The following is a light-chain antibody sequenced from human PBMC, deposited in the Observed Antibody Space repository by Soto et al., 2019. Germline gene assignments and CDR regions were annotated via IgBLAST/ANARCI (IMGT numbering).Light chain of an antibody. J-gene: IGKJ2*01. V-gene: IGKV1-8*01. CDR2: AAS. CDR1: QGISSY. Sequence: AIRMTQSPSSFSASTGDRVTITCRASQGISSYLAWYQQKPGKAPKLLIYAASTLQSGVPSRFSGSGSGTDFTLTISCLQSEEFATYYCQQYYSYPPTFGQGT. CDR3: QQYYSYPPT.